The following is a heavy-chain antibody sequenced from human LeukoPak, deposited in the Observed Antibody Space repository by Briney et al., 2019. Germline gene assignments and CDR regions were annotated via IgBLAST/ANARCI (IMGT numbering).Heavy chain of an antibody. CDR2: ITPTTSYI. CDR1: GLGFSSFS. D-gene: IGHD2-15*01. J-gene: IGHJ6*03. CDR3: ARGYCSGGSCSTPGPMDV. V-gene: IGHV3-21*01. Sequence: GGSLRLSCAASGLGFSSFSFNWIRQAPGKGLEWVSSITPTTSYIYYADSVRGRFTISRENAKNSLYLQMNSLRAADTAVYYCARGYCSGGSCSTPGPMDVWGKGTTVTVSS.